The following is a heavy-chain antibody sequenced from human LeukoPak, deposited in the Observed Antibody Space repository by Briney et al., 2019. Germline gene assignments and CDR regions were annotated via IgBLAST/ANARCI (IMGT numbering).Heavy chain of an antibody. Sequence: TPSETLSLTCTVSGDSISSYYWCWIRQPPGKGLEWLGYIYHSGSTNYNPSLKSRVTISVDTSRNQFSMKLSSVTAADTAVFYCARIVSGGYSLFYFDYWGQGTLVTVSS. J-gene: IGHJ4*02. CDR1: GDSISSYY. D-gene: IGHD5-18*01. CDR2: IYHSGST. V-gene: IGHV4-59*12. CDR3: ARIVSGGYSLFYFDY.